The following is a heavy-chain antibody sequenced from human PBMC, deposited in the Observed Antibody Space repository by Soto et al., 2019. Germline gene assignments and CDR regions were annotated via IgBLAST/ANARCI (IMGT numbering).Heavy chain of an antibody. Sequence: QVQLQQWGAGLLKPPGTLSLTCAVYGGSFSGYYWSWIRQPPGKGLEWIGEINHSGVTNYKPSLKRRVTISVDTSKNQFSLQLKSVTAADTALYYCARFSGSYYYAMDVWGQGSTVTVSS. CDR2: INHSGVT. V-gene: IGHV4-34*01. D-gene: IGHD6-19*01. CDR1: GGSFSGYY. CDR3: ARFSGSYYYAMDV. J-gene: IGHJ6*02.